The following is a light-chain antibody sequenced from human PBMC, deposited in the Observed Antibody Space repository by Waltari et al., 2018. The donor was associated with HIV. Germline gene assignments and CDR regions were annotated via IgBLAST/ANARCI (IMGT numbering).Light chain of an antibody. CDR3: AAWDDSLSGYV. V-gene: IGLV1-47*01. CDR2: SSN. J-gene: IGLJ1*01. Sequence: QSVLTQPPSASGTPGQRVTISCSGSRSNIGSSYVYWYQQVPGTAPKILIYSSNHRPSGVPDRFSGSKSGTSASLAISGLRSEDEADYYCAAWDDSLSGYVFGTGTKVTVL. CDR1: RSNIGSSY.